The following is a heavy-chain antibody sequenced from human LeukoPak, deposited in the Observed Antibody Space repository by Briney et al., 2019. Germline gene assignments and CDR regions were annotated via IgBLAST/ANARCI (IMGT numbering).Heavy chain of an antibody. J-gene: IGHJ4*02. Sequence: GGSLRLSCAASGFTFSSYAMSWVRQAPGKGLEWVSAISGSGGSTYYADSVKGRFTISRDNSKNTLYLQMNSPRAEDTAVYYCAKDLAHYYDSSGYHALDYWGQGTLVTVSS. CDR1: GFTFSSYA. D-gene: IGHD3-22*01. CDR2: ISGSGGST. V-gene: IGHV3-23*01. CDR3: AKDLAHYYDSSGYHALDY.